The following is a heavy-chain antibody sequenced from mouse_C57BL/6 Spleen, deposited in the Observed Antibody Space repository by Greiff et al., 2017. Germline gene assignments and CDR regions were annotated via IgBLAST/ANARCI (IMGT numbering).Heavy chain of an antibody. J-gene: IGHJ4*01. CDR3: ANYYGRDYAMDY. D-gene: IGHD1-1*01. CDR2: IWSGGST. Sequence: VKVVESGPGLVQPSQSLSITCTVSGFSLTSYGVHWVRQSPGKGLEWLGVIWSGGSTDYNAAFISRLSISKDNSKSQVFFKMNSLQADDTAIYYCANYYGRDYAMDYWGQGTSVTVSS. CDR1: GFSLTSYG. V-gene: IGHV2-2*01.